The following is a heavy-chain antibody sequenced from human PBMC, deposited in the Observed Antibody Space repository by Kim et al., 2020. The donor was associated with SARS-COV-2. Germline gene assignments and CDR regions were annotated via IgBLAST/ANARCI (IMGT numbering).Heavy chain of an antibody. CDR1: GYTFTGYY. V-gene: IGHV1-2*06. Sequence: ASVKVSCKASGYTFTGYYIHWVRQAPGQGLEWMGRINPNSGGTNYAQQFQGRVTMTRDTSISTAYMELSRLRSDDTAVYYCAAGILLTGMGLDYWGQGTLVTVSS. J-gene: IGHJ4*02. CDR2: INPNSGGT. CDR3: AAGILLTGMGLDY. D-gene: IGHD3-9*01.